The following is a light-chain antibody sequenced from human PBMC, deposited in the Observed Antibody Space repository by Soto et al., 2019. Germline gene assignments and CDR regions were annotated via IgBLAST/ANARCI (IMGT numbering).Light chain of an antibody. CDR1: QDISTY. Sequence: DIQMTQAPSSLSASVGDRVTITCRARQDISTYLAWYQQKPGTVPKLLISAAYTLQSGVPPRFSGSGSGTDCTLTISSLQPEDVATYYCQKYDNAPLTFGGGTKVEIK. CDR2: AAY. J-gene: IGKJ4*01. CDR3: QKYDNAPLT. V-gene: IGKV1-27*01.